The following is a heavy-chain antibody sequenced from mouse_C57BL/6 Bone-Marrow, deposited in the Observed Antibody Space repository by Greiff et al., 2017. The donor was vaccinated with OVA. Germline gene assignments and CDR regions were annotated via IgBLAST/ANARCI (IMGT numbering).Heavy chain of an antibody. V-gene: IGHV3-6*01. CDR1: GYSITSGYY. J-gene: IGHJ3*01. CDR2: ISYDGSN. CDR3: ASGILRSPFAY. Sequence: DVQLVESGPGLVKPSQSLSLTCSVTGYSITSGYYWNWIRQFPGNKLEWMGYISYDGSNNYNPSFKNRISITRDTSKNQFFLKLNSVTTEDTATYYCASGILRSPFAYWGQGTLVTVSA. D-gene: IGHD1-1*01.